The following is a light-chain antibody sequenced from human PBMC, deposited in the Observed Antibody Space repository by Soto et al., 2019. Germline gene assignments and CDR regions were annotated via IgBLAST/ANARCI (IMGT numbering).Light chain of an antibody. Sequence: EIVLTQSPGTLSRSPGERATLSCRASQSVSSSYLAWYQQKPGQAPRLLSYGTSSRATAIPDRFSGSGSGTDFTLTISRLEPEDFAVYYCQQYGSSSWTFGQGTKVDIK. V-gene: IGKV3-20*01. CDR1: QSVSSSY. CDR2: GTS. CDR3: QQYGSSSWT. J-gene: IGKJ1*01.